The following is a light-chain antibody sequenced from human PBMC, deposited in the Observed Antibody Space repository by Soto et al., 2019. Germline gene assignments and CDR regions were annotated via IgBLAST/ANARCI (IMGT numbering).Light chain of an antibody. J-gene: IGKJ4*01. CDR1: QGISSY. CDR2: AAS. V-gene: IGKV1-8*01. CDR3: QQYYSYPLT. Sequence: AIRMTQSPSSFSASTGDRVTITCRASQGISSYLAWYQQKPGKAPKLLIYAASTLQCGVPSRFSGSGSGTDFTLTISGLQSEDFATYYCQQYYSYPLTFGGGTKVEIK.